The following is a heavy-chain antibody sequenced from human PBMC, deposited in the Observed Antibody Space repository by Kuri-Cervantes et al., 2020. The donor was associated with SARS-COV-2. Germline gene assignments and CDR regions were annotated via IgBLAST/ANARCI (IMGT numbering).Heavy chain of an antibody. CDR2: IYYSGST. J-gene: IGHJ3*02. V-gene: IGHV4-59*12. CDR1: GGSISSYY. CDR3: ARPRYGDYDGAFDI. D-gene: IGHD4-17*01. Sequence: SETLSLTCTVSGGSISSYYWGWIRQPPGKGLEWIGYIYYSGSTNYNPSLKSRVTISVDTSKNQFSLKLSSVTAADTAAYYCARPRYGDYDGAFDIWGQGTMVTVSS.